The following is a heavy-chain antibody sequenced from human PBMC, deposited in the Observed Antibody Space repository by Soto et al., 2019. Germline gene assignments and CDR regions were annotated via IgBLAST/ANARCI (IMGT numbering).Heavy chain of an antibody. V-gene: IGHV3-30*18. J-gene: IGHJ4*02. CDR1: GFTFSSYG. CDR2: ISYDGSNK. Sequence: QVQLVESGGGVVQPGRSLRLSCAASGFTFSSYGMHWVRQAPGKGLEWVAVISYDGSNKYYADSVKGRFTISRDNSKNTLYLQMNSLRAEDTAVYYCAKDRGSCWFNLGQGTLVTVSS. D-gene: IGHD6-19*01. CDR3: AKDRGSCWFN.